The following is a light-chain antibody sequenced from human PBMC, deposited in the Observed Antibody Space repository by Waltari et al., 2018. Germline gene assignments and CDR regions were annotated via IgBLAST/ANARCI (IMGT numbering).Light chain of an antibody. V-gene: IGLV2-14*03. Sequence: QSALTQPASVSGSPGESITISCTGSDSDFGSNNFVSWYQHHPGTAPGVMVYDVGNRPSGVSHRFSGSKSGKTASLTVSGLQAEDEAHYYCTAYTASGTLVFGGGTKLTVL. CDR1: DSDFGSNNF. CDR3: TAYTASGTLV. J-gene: IGLJ2*01. CDR2: DVG.